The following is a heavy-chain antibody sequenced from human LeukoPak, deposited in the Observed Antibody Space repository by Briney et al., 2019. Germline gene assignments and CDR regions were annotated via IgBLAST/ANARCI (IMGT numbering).Heavy chain of an antibody. J-gene: IGHJ4*02. Sequence: SETLSLTCTVSGGSISSSSYSWGWIRQPPGKGLEWIGSIYYSGSTYYNPSLKSRVTISVDTSKNQFSLKPSSVTAADTAVYYCARAWGSGGYFDYWGQGTLVTVSS. CDR1: GGSISSSSYS. V-gene: IGHV4-39*07. D-gene: IGHD7-27*01. CDR3: ARAWGSGGYFDY. CDR2: IYYSGST.